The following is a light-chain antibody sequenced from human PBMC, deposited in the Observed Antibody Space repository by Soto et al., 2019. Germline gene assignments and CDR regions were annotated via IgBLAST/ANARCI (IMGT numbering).Light chain of an antibody. Sequence: DIQTTQSPSSLSASVGDRVTITCRASQSISTYLNWYQQKPGKAPNLLIYVASSLQSGVPSRFSGSGSGTDFTLTISSLQPVDFATYYCQQSYSTPRTFGQGTKVEIK. V-gene: IGKV1-39*01. CDR3: QQSYSTPRT. J-gene: IGKJ1*01. CDR1: QSISTY. CDR2: VAS.